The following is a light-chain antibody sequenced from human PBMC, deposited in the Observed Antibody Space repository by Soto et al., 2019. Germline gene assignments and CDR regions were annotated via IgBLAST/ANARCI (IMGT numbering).Light chain of an antibody. CDR3: QPYTTWPPWT. CDR1: QSVSSN. V-gene: IGKV3-15*01. J-gene: IGKJ1*01. Sequence: KLSPATLSVTPKEAATLSCRASQSVSSNLAWYQQKPGQAPRLLIYGASTRATGIPARFSGSGSGTEFTLTISSLHSEDFAVYYCQPYTTWPPWTSAQRSKAAIK. CDR2: GAS.